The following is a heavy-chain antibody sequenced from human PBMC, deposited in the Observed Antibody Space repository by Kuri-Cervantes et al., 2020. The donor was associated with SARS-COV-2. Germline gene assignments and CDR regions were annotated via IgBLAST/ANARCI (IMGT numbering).Heavy chain of an antibody. J-gene: IGHJ4*02. CDR2: INPNSGGT. CDR3: AGPMYSGSYYGGWGTFDY. V-gene: IGHV1-2*02. D-gene: IGHD1-26*01. Sequence: ASVKVSCKASGYTFIGCYMHWVRQAPGQGVEWMGWINPNSGGTNYAQKFQGRVTMTRDTSLSTAYMELSRLRSGDTAVYYFAGPMYSGSYYGGWGTFDYWGQGTLVTVSS. CDR1: GYTFIGCY.